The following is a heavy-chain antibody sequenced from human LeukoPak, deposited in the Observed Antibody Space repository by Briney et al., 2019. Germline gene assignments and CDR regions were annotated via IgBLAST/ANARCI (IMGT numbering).Heavy chain of an antibody. CDR2: INSDGSSR. J-gene: IGHJ4*02. CDR1: GFILSIYW. V-gene: IGHV3-74*01. CDR3: ASASSHRIAAGGDY. D-gene: IGHD6-13*01. Sequence: GGSQRLSCTASGFILSIYWMHWVRQARGEGLVGVSRINSDGSSRNYADSVKGRFTISRDNAKNTVYLQMNSLRAEDTAVYYCASASSHRIAAGGDYWGQGTLVTVSS.